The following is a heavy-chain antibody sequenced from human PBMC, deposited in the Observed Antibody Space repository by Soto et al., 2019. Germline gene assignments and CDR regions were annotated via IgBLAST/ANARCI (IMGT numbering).Heavy chain of an antibody. CDR1: GGSFSCYY. J-gene: IGHJ4*02. D-gene: IGHD6-13*01. V-gene: IGHV4-34*01. CDR2: MHYTGIT. CDR3: ASSYGNAWYTY. Sequence: PSETLSLTCAVYGGSFSCYYWSWIRQPPGKGLEWIGYMHYTGITISNPSLKSRVTMSVDKSKNQFTLKLTSVTAADTAVYYCASSYGNAWYTYWGQGIQVTSPQ.